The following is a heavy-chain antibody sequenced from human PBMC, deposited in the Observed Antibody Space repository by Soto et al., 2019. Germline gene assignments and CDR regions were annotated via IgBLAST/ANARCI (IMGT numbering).Heavy chain of an antibody. J-gene: IGHJ6*02. V-gene: IGHV2-5*02. CDR3: AHSRCDGDCLQSYSSHYYYGMDV. CDR1: GFSLSTGGVG. CDR2: IYWDDDK. Sequence: HITLKESGPTLVKPTQTLTLTCTFSGFSLSTGGVGVGWIRQPPGEALEWLALIYWDDDKRYSPSLNGRLTITKDTSKNQVVLSMTTMDPVDTATYYCAHSRCDGDCLQSYSSHYYYGMDVWGQGTTVTVSS. D-gene: IGHD2-21*02.